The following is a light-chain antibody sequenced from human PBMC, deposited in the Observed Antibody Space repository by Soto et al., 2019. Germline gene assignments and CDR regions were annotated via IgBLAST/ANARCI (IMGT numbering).Light chain of an antibody. J-gene: IGKJ4*01. CDR2: EAS. CDR3: QQYGSSLGVT. CDR1: QSIDRY. V-gene: IGKV3-11*01. Sequence: EIVLTQSPATLSLSPGERATLSCRASQSIDRYLAWYQQKPGQAPRLLIYEASNRATGIPPRFSGSGSGTDFTLTISSLEPEDFAVYYCQQYGSSLGVTFGGGTKVEIK.